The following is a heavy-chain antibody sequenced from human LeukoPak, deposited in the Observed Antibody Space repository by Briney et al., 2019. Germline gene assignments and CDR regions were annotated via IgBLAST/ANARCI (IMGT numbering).Heavy chain of an antibody. D-gene: IGHD6-13*01. CDR1: GFTFSSYS. CDR3: AREGRSSSSWYYFDY. V-gene: IGHV3-48*04. Sequence: PGGSLRLSCAASGFTFSSYSMNWVRQAPGKGLECVSYISTSSSTIYYADSVKGRFTVSRNNAKNSLYLQMNSLRAEDTAVYYCAREGRSSSSWYYFDYWGQGTLVTVSS. CDR2: ISTSSSTI. J-gene: IGHJ4*02.